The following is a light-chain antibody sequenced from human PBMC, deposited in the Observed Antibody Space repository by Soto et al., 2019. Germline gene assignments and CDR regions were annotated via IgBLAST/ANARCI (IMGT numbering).Light chain of an antibody. CDR2: SNN. J-gene: IGLJ3*02. CDR1: SSNIGSNT. V-gene: IGLV1-44*01. CDR3: AAWDDSLNGWV. Sequence: QSVLTQPPSASGTPGQRVTISCSGISSNIGSNTVNWYQQLPGTAPKLLIYSNNQRPSGVPDRFSGSKSGTSASLASSGLQSEDEADYYCAAWDDSLNGWVFGGGTKVIVL.